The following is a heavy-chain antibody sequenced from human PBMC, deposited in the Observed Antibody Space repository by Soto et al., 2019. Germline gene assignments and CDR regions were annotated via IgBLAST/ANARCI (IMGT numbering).Heavy chain of an antibody. CDR3: ANGGHYYYDSELEVPGGY. J-gene: IGHJ4*02. CDR1: GFTFSSYG. D-gene: IGHD3-22*01. CDR2: ISYDGSNK. V-gene: IGHV3-30*18. Sequence: QPGGSLRLSCAASGFTFSSYGMHWVRQAPGKGLEWVAVISYDGSNKYYADSVKGRFTISRDNSKNTLYLQMNSLRAEDTAVYYCANGGHYYYDSELEVPGGYWGQGTLVTVSS.